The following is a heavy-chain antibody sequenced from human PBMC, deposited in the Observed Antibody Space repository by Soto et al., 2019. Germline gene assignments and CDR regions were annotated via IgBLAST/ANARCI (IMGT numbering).Heavy chain of an antibody. CDR1: GGSFNFA. Sequence: QVQVVQSGSEVKKPESSVKVSCKASGGSFNFAMSWVRQAPGQGLEWMGGITPIFPTAVEAPKFQGRVTITADEPTATVSIELTSLRSEDTAVYFCVFRGGRGRHVEYWGQGSLVTVSS. CDR3: VFRGGRGRHVEY. CDR2: ITPIFPTA. D-gene: IGHD3-16*01. V-gene: IGHV1-69*01. J-gene: IGHJ4*02.